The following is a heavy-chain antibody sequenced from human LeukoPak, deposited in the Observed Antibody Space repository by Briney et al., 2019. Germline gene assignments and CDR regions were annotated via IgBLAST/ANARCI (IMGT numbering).Heavy chain of an antibody. Sequence: PGGSLRLSCAASGFTFSSYAMSWVRQAPGKGLEWVSAISGSGGSTYYADSVKGRFPISRDNSKNTLYLQMNSLRAEDTAVYYCAKDPTYYYDSSGHDAFDIWGQGTMVTVSS. CDR3: AKDPTYYYDSSGHDAFDI. V-gene: IGHV3-23*01. J-gene: IGHJ3*02. D-gene: IGHD3-22*01. CDR2: ISGSGGST. CDR1: GFTFSSYA.